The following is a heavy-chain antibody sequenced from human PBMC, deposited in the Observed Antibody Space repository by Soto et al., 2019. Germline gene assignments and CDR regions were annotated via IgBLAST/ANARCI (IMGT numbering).Heavy chain of an antibody. CDR1: GFTVSSNY. Sequence: GGSLRLSCAASGFTVSSNYMSWVRQAPGKGLEWVSVIYSGGSTYYADSVKGRFNISRDNSKNTLYLQMNSLRAEDTAVYYCAAGYSSSWYKGYYYMDVWGKGTTVTVSS. V-gene: IGHV3-66*01. CDR2: IYSGGST. D-gene: IGHD6-13*01. J-gene: IGHJ6*03. CDR3: AAGYSSSWYKGYYYMDV.